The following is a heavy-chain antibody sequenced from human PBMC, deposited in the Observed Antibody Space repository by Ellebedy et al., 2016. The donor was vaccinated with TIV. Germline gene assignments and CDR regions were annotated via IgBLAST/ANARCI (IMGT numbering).Heavy chain of an antibody. V-gene: IGHV3-33*01. Sequence: GESLKISXVASGFTFSSYGMHWVRQAPGKGLEWAAVIWYDGSNKYYADSVKGRFTISRDDSKNTLYLQMNSLRAEDTAVYYCARNRIVVVDRRQRSWLDPWGQGTLVTVSS. D-gene: IGHD2-15*01. CDR1: GFTFSSYG. J-gene: IGHJ5*02. CDR3: ARNRIVVVDRRQRSWLDP. CDR2: IWYDGSNK.